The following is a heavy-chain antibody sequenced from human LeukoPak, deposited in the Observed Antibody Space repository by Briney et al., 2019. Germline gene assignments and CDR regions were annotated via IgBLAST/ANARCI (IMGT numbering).Heavy chain of an antibody. V-gene: IGHV3-23*01. Sequence: GGSLRLSCAASGFTFTSYAMSWVRLAPGKGLEWVSTITGSGVNTYYADSAKGRFTISRDISKNTLYLQMSSLRADDTAVYYCAKDPFAAALYYFDYWGQGALVTVSS. D-gene: IGHD2-2*01. CDR2: ITGSGVNT. CDR1: GFTFTSYA. J-gene: IGHJ4*02. CDR3: AKDPFAAALYYFDY.